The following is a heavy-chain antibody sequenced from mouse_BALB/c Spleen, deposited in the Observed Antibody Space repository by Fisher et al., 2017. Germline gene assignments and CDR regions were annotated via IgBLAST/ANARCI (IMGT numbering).Heavy chain of an antibody. D-gene: IGHD1-1*01. Sequence: KFKGKATLTVDKSSSTAYMELSSLTNEDSAVYYCTRYGSSYYAMDYWGQGTSVTVSS. J-gene: IGHJ4*01. CDR3: TRYGSSYYAMDY. V-gene: IGHV1-69*02.